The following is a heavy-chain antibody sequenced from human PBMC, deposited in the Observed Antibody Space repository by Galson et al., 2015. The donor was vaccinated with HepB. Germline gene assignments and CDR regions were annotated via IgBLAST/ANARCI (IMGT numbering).Heavy chain of an antibody. CDR1: GYTFTGSY. V-gene: IGHV1-2*02. D-gene: IGHD5-12*01. CDR3: ARRHNGYDPRYYYYGMDV. Sequence: SVKVSCKASGYTFTGSYIHWVRQAPGQGLEWMGWINPNSGGTNDAQKFQGRVTMTRDTAISTAYMQLRRLRSDDTAVYYCARRHNGYDPRYYYYGMDVWGQGTTVTVSS. CDR2: INPNSGGT. J-gene: IGHJ6*02.